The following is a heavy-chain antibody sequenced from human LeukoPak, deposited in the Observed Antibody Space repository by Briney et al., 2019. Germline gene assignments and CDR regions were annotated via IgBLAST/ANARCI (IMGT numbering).Heavy chain of an antibody. CDR3: ARYVWGSYPTFEDY. D-gene: IGHD3-16*02. CDR1: GGSISSYY. V-gene: IGHV4-59*01. CDR2: IYYSGST. Sequence: SEALSLTCTVSGGSISSYYWSWIRQPPGKGLELSGYIYYSGSTNYNSSLKSRVTISVDTSKNQFSLKLSSVTAADTAVYYCARYVWGSYPTFEDYWGQGTLVTVSS. J-gene: IGHJ4*02.